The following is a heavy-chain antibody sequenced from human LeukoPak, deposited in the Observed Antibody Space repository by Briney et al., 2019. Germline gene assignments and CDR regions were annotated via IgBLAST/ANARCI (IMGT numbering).Heavy chain of an antibody. Sequence: GGSLRLSCAASGFTFDDYAMHWVRHPPGKGLEWVSGISWNSLNTVYADSVKGRFTISRDSAKNSLYLQMNSLRPEDTAFYYCARDRGTYNYGMDVWGQGTTVTVSS. D-gene: IGHD1-1*01. CDR3: ARDRGTYNYGMDV. CDR1: GFTFDDYA. J-gene: IGHJ6*02. CDR2: ISWNSLNT. V-gene: IGHV3-9*01.